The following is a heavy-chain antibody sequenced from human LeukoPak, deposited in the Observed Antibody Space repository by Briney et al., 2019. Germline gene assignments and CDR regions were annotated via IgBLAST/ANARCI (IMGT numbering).Heavy chain of an antibody. CDR3: ASSGSSHFDY. CDR2: ITASGTAM. J-gene: IGHJ4*02. Sequence: GGSLRLPCAASGFTFSSYSMNWVRQAPGKGLEWVSHITASGTAMFYADSVKGRFTISRDNAKNSLYLQMNSLRDEDTAVYYCASSGSSHFDYWGQGALVTVSS. V-gene: IGHV3-48*02. CDR1: GFTFSSYS. D-gene: IGHD1-26*01.